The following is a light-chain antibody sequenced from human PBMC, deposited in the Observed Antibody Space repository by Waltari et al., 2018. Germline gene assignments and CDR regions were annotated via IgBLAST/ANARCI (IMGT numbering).Light chain of an antibody. J-gene: IGKJ1*01. CDR1: QSVSKY. CDR2: HAS. V-gene: IGKV3-20*01. CDR3: QKYESLPAT. Sequence: EIVLTQSTRTLSLSHGKRATLPCRASQSVSKYLAWYQQKPGQAPRLLIYHASTRATGIPDRSSGSGSGTDFSLTISRLEPEDFAVYYCQKYESLPATFGQGTKVEIK.